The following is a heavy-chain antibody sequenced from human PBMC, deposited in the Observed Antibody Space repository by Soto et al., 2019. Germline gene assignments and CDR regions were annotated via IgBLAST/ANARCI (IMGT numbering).Heavy chain of an antibody. CDR3: ASFVYDFWSGYRPYYYGMDV. D-gene: IGHD3-3*01. Sequence: PSETLSLTCTVSGGSISSGDYYWSWIRQPPGKGLGWIGYIYYSGSTYYNPSLKSRVTISVDTSKNQFSLKLSSVTAADTAVYYCASFVYDFWSGYRPYYYGMDVWGQGTTVTVS. CDR2: IYYSGST. J-gene: IGHJ6*02. V-gene: IGHV4-30-4*01. CDR1: GGSISSGDYY.